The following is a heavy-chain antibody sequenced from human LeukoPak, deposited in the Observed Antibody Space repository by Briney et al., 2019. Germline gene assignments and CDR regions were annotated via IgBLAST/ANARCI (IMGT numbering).Heavy chain of an antibody. CDR1: GYSISSGYY. Sequence: SETLSLTCAVSGYSISSGYYWGWIRQPPGKGLEWIGSIYHSGSTYYNPPLKSRVTISVDTSRNQFSLKLSSVTAADTAVYYCARQLGYCSSTSCLLYWFDPWGQGTLVTVSS. CDR2: IYHSGST. D-gene: IGHD2-2*01. V-gene: IGHV4-38-2*01. J-gene: IGHJ5*02. CDR3: ARQLGYCSSTSCLLYWFDP.